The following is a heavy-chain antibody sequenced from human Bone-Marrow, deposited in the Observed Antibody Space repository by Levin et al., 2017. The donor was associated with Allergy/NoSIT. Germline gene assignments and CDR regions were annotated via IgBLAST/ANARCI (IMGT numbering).Heavy chain of an antibody. CDR3: AKGLGYCSSSSCYEDY. Sequence: SGGSLRLSCAASGFTFSNYAMNWVRQAPGKGLEWVSVIRGGGGTAYYADSVKGRFTISRDNSKNTLYLQMNSLRAEDTAVYYCAKGLGYCSSSSCYEDYWGQGTLVTVSS. CDR1: GFTFSNYA. CDR2: IRGGGGTA. J-gene: IGHJ4*02. V-gene: IGHV3-23*01. D-gene: IGHD2-2*01.